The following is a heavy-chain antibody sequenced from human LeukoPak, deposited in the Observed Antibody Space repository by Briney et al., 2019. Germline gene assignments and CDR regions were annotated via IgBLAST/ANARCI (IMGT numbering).Heavy chain of an antibody. J-gene: IGHJ6*02. CDR3: AGRPSDYGDYFGMDV. CDR2: IYYSGST. V-gene: IGHV4-59*01. Sequence: SSETLSLTCSVCGGSLSIYYWSWIRQPPGKGLEGIGYIYYSGSTNYNPSLKSRVTISVDTSKNQFSLKLSSVTAADTAVYYCAGRPSDYGDYFGMDVWGQGTTVTVSS. CDR1: GGSLSIYY. D-gene: IGHD4-17*01.